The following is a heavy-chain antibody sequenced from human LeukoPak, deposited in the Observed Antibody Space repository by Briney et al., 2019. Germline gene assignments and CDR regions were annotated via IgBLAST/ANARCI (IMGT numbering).Heavy chain of an antibody. CDR3: ASTLAVAGTEGWFDP. J-gene: IGHJ5*02. Sequence: SETLSLTCTVSGGSISSYYWSWIRQPPGKGLEWIGYIYYSGSTSYNPSLKSRVTISVDTSKNQFSLKLSSVTAADTAVYYCASTLAVAGTEGWFDPWGQGTLVTVSS. D-gene: IGHD6-19*01. V-gene: IGHV4-59*08. CDR2: IYYSGST. CDR1: GGSISSYY.